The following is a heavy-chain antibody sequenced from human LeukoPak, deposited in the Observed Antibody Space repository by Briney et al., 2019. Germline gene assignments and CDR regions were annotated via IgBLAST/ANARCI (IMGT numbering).Heavy chain of an antibody. D-gene: IGHD2-8*01. CDR2: IFYSGST. CDR3: ARRAPNYATDV. J-gene: IGHJ6*02. CDR1: GGSISSSSYY. Sequence: NSSETLSLTCTVSGGSISSSSYYWDWIRQPPGKGLEWIGNIFYSGSTHYKPSLKSRVTISVDTSKNQFSLKLSSVTAADTAVYYCARRAPNYATDVWGQGTTVTVSS. V-gene: IGHV4-39*01.